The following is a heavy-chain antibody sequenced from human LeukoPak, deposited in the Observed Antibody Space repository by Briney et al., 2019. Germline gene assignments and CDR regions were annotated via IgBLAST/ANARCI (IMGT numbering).Heavy chain of an antibody. CDR3: ASGSGGYSYGDFDY. CDR1: GYTFTGYY. V-gene: IGHV1-2*02. J-gene: IGHJ4*02. CDR2: INPNSGGT. D-gene: IGHD5-18*01. Sequence: ASVKVSCKASGYTFTGYYMHWVRQAPGQGLEWMGWINPNSGGTNYAQKFQGRVTMTRDTSISTAYMELSRLRFDDTAVYYCASGSGGYSYGDFDYWGQGTLVTVSS.